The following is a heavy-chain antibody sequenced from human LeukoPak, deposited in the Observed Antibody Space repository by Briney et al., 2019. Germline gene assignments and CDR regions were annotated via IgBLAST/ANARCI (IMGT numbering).Heavy chain of an antibody. V-gene: IGHV1-46*01. CDR3: ARESTYCYDSSGYSAFDI. D-gene: IGHD3-22*01. CDR1: GYTFTSYY. CDR2: INPSGGST. J-gene: IGHJ3*02. Sequence: ASVKVSCKASGYTFTSYYMHWVRQAPGQGLEWMGIINPSGGSTSYAQKFQGRVTMTRDTSTSTVYMELSSLRSEDTAVYYCARESTYCYDSSGYSAFDIWGQGTMVTVSS.